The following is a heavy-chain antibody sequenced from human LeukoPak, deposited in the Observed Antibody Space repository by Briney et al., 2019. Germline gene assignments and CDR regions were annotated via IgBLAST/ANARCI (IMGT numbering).Heavy chain of an antibody. Sequence: GGSLRLSCVVSGITLSNYGMSWVRQAPGKGLEWVAGISDSGGRTNYADSVKGGFTISRDSPKNTLYLQMNSLRAEDTAVYFCAKRGVVIRVILVGFHKEAYYFDSWGQGALVTVSS. D-gene: IGHD3-22*01. V-gene: IGHV3-23*01. CDR2: ISDSGGRT. CDR3: AKRGVVIRVILVGFHKEAYYFDS. CDR1: GITLSNYG. J-gene: IGHJ4*02.